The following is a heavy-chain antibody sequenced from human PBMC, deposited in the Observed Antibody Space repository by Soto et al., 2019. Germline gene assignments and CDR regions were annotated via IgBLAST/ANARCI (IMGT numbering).Heavy chain of an antibody. CDR2: IDWDDDK. Sequence: PTLVNPTQTLTLTCTFSGFSLSTSGMCVSWIRQPPGKALEWLALIDWDDDKYYSTSLKTRLTISKDTSKNHVVLTMTNMDPVDRATYYWARILGPVAAQGGYYGMDVWGQGTTVTVSS. CDR3: ARILGPVAAQGGYYGMDV. CDR1: GFSLSTSGMC. V-gene: IGHV2-70*01. J-gene: IGHJ6*02. D-gene: IGHD6-19*01.